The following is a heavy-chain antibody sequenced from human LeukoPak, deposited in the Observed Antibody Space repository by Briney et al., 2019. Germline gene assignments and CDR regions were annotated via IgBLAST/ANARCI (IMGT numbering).Heavy chain of an antibody. J-gene: IGHJ4*02. CDR1: GFTFSSYS. D-gene: IGHD2-2*01. CDR3: ARDHCSSTSCTGYYFDY. CDR2: IRSSGSTT. V-gene: IGHV3-48*01. Sequence: QAGGSLRLSCAASGFTFSSYSMNWVRQAPGKGLEWISYIRSSGSTTLYADSVEGRFTISRDNAKDSLYLQMNSLRAEDTAVYYCARDHCSSTSCTGYYFDYWGQGTLVTVSS.